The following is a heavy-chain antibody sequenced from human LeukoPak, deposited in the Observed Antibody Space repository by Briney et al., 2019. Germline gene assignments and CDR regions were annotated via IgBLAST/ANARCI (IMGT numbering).Heavy chain of an antibody. V-gene: IGHV4-34*01. CDR3: ARSAHSSSWYLDAFDI. CDR1: GGSFSGYY. CDR2: INYSGST. Sequence: ASETLSLTCAVYGGSFSGYYWSWIRQPPGKGLEWIGEINYSGSTNYNPSLKSRVTISVDTSKNQFSLKLSSVTAADTAVYYCARSAHSSSWYLDAFDIWGQGTMVTVSS. D-gene: IGHD6-13*01. J-gene: IGHJ3*02.